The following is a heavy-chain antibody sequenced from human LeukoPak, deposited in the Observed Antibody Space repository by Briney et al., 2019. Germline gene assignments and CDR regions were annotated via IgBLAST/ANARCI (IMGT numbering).Heavy chain of an antibody. CDR3: ATMGYSSGWYMYQLDYYYGMDV. Sequence: GSSVKVSCKASGGIFSSYAISWVRQAPGQGLEWMGRIIPILGIANYAQKFQGRVTITADRSTSTAYMELSSLRSEDTAVCYCATMGYSSGWYMYQLDYYYGMDVWGQGTTVTVSS. CDR2: IIPILGIA. V-gene: IGHV1-69*04. J-gene: IGHJ6*02. D-gene: IGHD6-13*01. CDR1: GGIFSSYA.